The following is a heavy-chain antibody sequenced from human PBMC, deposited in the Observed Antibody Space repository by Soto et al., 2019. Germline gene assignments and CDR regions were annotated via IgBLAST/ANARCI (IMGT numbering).Heavy chain of an antibody. J-gene: IGHJ5*02. V-gene: IGHV1-46*01. CDR3: AREYRSTRYSSSSNWFDP. Sequence: ASVKVSCKASGYTFTSYYMHWVRQAPGQGLEWMGIINPSGGSTSYAQKFQGRVTMTRDTSTSTVYMELSSLRSEDTAMYYRAREYRSTRYSSSSNWFDPWGQGTLVTVSS. D-gene: IGHD6-6*01. CDR1: GYTFTSYY. CDR2: INPSGGST.